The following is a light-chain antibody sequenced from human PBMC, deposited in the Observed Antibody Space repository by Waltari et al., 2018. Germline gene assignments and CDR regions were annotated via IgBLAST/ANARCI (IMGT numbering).Light chain of an antibody. Sequence: EILMTQSPATLYVSPGDGATLSCRTSQSVNSNLAGYQQKPGKAPRLLIYGASTRPPGIPARFSGSGSVTEFTLSISSLQSEDFAVYYCQQYDNWPRTFGQGTNLDIK. V-gene: IGKV3D-15*01. CDR1: QSVNSN. CDR3: QQYDNWPRT. J-gene: IGKJ2*02. CDR2: GAS.